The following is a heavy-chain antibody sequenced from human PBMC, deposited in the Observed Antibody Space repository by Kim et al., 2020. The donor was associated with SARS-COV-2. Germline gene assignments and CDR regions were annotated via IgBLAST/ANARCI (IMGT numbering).Heavy chain of an antibody. D-gene: IGHD6-13*01. J-gene: IGHJ4*02. Sequence: NPTPKSRVTISVDTSKTQFSLKLSSVTAADTAVYYCARGREGYISSWYLDYWGQGTLVTVSS. V-gene: IGHV4-59*09. CDR3: ARGREGYISSWYLDY.